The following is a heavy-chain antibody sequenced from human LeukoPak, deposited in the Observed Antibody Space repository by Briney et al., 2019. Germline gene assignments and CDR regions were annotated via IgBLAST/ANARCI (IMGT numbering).Heavy chain of an antibody. J-gene: IGHJ4*02. CDR2: IYYSGST. V-gene: IGHV4-59*01. Sequence: SSETLSLTCTVSGRSISSYYRSWIRQPPGKGLEWIGYIYYSGSTNYNPSLKSRVTISVDTSRNQFSLKLSSVTAADTAVYYCARGGSGWLIDWGQGTLVTVSS. CDR1: GRSISSYY. CDR3: ARGGSGWLID. D-gene: IGHD6-19*01.